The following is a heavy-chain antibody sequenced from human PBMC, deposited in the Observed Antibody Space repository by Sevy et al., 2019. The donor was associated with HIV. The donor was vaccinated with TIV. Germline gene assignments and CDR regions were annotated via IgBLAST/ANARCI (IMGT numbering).Heavy chain of an antibody. CDR1: GGSVSSGSDY. CDR2: IYYSGST. V-gene: IGHV4-61*01. CDR3: ARDREDIVVVPAAPYYYYYYMDV. D-gene: IGHD2-2*01. Sequence: SETLSLTCTVSGGSVSSGSDYWSWIRQPPGKGLEWIGYIYYSGSTNYNPSLKSRVTISVDTSKNQFSLKLSSVTAADTAVYYCARDREDIVVVPAAPYYYYYYMDVWGKGTTVTVSS. J-gene: IGHJ6*03.